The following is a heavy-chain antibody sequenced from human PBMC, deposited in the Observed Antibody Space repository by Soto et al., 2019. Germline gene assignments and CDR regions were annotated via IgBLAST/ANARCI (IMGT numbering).Heavy chain of an antibody. CDR1: GFSFRSYW. J-gene: IGHJ5*01. V-gene: IGHV3-74*01. Sequence: EVQLVESGGGLVQPGGSLTLSCEGSGFSFRSYWLHWVRQVPGKGLVWVSRINHDGNVTNYADSVKGRFTISRDNSKNTLFLRMNGLRAEDTAVYYCAREPWGFSGTWYDSWGQGTVVTVSS. CDR2: INHDGNVT. D-gene: IGHD7-27*01. CDR3: AREPWGFSGTWYDS.